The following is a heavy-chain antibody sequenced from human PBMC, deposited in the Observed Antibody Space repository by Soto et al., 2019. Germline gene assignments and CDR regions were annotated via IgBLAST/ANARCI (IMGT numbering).Heavy chain of an antibody. D-gene: IGHD3-9*01. Sequence: QVQLQESGPGLVKPSETLSLTCTVSGGSISSYYWSWIRQTPGKGLEWIGYIFYFGSTNYNPSLKSRVTLSIDTSKNQLSLKLSSVTAADTAVYYCARHSPDFDWLSQFDYWGQRTLVTVSS. CDR3: ARHSPDFDWLSQFDY. CDR1: GGSISSYY. V-gene: IGHV4-59*08. CDR2: IFYFGST. J-gene: IGHJ4*02.